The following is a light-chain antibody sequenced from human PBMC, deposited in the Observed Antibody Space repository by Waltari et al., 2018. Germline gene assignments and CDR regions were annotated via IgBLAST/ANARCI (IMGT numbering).Light chain of an antibody. CDR1: QGITNY. J-gene: IGKJ4*01. V-gene: IGKV1-16*01. CDR2: AAS. Sequence: DVQMPQSPSSLPASIGDTVTISCRATQGITNYLAWFQQRPGEVPRSLIYAASTLHSGAPSRFSGSGSETDFTLTINGLQPEDFATYYCLQYDHYPLTFGGGTKVETK. CDR3: LQYDHYPLT.